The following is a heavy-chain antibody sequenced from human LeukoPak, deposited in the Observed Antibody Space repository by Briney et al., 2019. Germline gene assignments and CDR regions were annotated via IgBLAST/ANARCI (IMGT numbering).Heavy chain of an antibody. CDR3: VPITMVLGDTPPYFDY. V-gene: IGHV3-64D*06. D-gene: IGHD3-10*01. CDR2: ISSSGGST. Sequence: GGSLRLSCAASGFTFSSYAMHWVRQAPGKGLEYVSGISSSGGSTYYADSVKGRFTISRDNSKNTLYLQMSSLRPEDTALYYCVPITMVLGDTPPYFDYSGQGTLVTVSS. J-gene: IGHJ4*02. CDR1: GFTFSSYA.